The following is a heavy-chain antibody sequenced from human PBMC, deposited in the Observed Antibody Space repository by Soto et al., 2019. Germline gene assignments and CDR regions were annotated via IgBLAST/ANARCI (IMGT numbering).Heavy chain of an antibody. V-gene: IGHV1-69*01. D-gene: IGHD2-15*01. CDR3: ARGYCSGGSCYLFPYYGMDV. CDR1: GGTFSSYA. CDR2: IIPIFGKA. J-gene: IGHJ6*02. Sequence: QVQLVQSGAEVKKPGSSVKVSCKASGGTFSSYAISWVRQAPGQGLEWMGGIIPIFGKANYSQKLKGRVTITADESTSTAYMELSSLRSEDTAVYYCARGYCSGGSCYLFPYYGMDVWGQGNKVNVSS.